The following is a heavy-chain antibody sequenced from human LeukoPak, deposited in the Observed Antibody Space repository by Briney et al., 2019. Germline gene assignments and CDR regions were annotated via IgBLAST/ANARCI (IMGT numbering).Heavy chain of an antibody. CDR2: FYYSGST. CDR3: ARDVNWFDP. V-gene: IGHV4-59*01. Sequence: SETLSLTCTVSGGSISSYYWSWIRQPPGKGLEWIGYFYYSGSTNYNPSLKSRVTISVDTSKNQFSLKLSSVTAADTAVYYCARDVNWFDPWGQGTLVTVSS. CDR1: GGSISSYY. J-gene: IGHJ5*02.